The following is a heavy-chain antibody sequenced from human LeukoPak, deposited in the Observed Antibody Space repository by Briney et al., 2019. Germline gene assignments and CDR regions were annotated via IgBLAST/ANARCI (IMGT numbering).Heavy chain of an antibody. CDR3: ARGPRYYDFWSGYVGNYFDY. CDR2: IYHSGST. Sequence: SETLSLTCAVSGGSISSSNWWSWVRQPPGKGLEWIGEIYHSGSTNYNPSLKSRVTISVDKSKNQFSLKLSSVTAADTAVYYCARGPRYYDFWSGYVGNYFDYWGQGTLVTVSS. V-gene: IGHV4-4*02. CDR1: GGSISSSNW. J-gene: IGHJ4*02. D-gene: IGHD3-3*01.